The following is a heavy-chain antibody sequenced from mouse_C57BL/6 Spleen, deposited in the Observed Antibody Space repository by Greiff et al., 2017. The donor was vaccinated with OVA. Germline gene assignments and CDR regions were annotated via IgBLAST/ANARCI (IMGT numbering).Heavy chain of an antibody. CDR2: IDPSDSYT. CDR3: ARSGATVGPMDY. D-gene: IGHD1-1*01. J-gene: IGHJ4*01. V-gene: IGHV1-69*01. Sequence: QVQLKQPGAELVMPGASVKLSCKASGYTFTSYWMHWVKQRPGQGLEWIGEIDPSDSYTNYNQKFKGKSTLTVDKSSSTAYMQLSSLTSEDSAVYYCARSGATVGPMDYWGQGTSVTVSS. CDR1: GYTFTSYW.